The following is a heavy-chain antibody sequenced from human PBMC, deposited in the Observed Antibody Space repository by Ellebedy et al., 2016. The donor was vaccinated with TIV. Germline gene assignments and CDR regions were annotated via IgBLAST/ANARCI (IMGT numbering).Heavy chain of an antibody. CDR2: VYYRGSP. V-gene: IGHV4-39*07. J-gene: IGHJ5*02. CDR1: GGSVSNTRYY. CDR3: ARDPALPRGRFDT. Sequence: MPSETLSLTCGVSGGSVSNTRYYLAWIRQPPGKGLEWIGSVYYRGSPYYNPSLKSRVTVSVDTSKNQFSLNLSSVTAADTAVYYCARDPALPRGRFDTWGQGTLVTVSS.